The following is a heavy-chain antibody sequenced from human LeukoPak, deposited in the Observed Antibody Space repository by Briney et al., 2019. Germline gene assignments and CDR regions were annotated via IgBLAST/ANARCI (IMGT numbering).Heavy chain of an antibody. CDR3: AKGLTYYYDSSGYYYGNYFDY. J-gene: IGHJ4*02. CDR1: GFTFSSYA. CDR2: ISGSGGST. D-gene: IGHD3-22*01. Sequence: GALRLSCAASGFTFSSYAMSWVRQAPGKGLEWVSAISGSGGSTYYADSVKGRFTISRDNSKNTLYLQMNSLRAEDTAVYYCAKGLTYYYDSSGYYYGNYFDYWGQGTLVTVSS. V-gene: IGHV3-23*01.